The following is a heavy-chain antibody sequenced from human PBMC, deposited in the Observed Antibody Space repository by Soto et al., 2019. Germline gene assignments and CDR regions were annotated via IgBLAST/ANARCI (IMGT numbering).Heavy chain of an antibody. V-gene: IGHV3-43*01. Sequence: EVQLVESGGVVVQPGGSLRLSCAASGFTFDDYTMHWVRQAPGKGLEWVSLISWAGGSTYYADSVKGRFTISRDNSKNSLYLQMNSLRTEDTALYYCAKDKGSSSSGIFDYWGQGTLVTVSS. CDR3: AKDKGSSSSGIFDY. CDR2: ISWAGGST. J-gene: IGHJ4*02. D-gene: IGHD6-13*01. CDR1: GFTFDDYT.